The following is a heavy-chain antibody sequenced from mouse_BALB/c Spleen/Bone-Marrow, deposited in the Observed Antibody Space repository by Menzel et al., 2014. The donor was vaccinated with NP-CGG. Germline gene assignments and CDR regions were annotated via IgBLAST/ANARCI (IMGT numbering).Heavy chain of an antibody. CDR1: GFNIKDTY. D-gene: IGHD4-1*01. Sequence: VQLQQSGTDLVKPGASVKLSCTASGFNIKDTYMHWVKQRPEQGLDWIGRIDPASGNIQYDPKFQGRAAITADTSSNTAYLQLSSLTAEDTAGYYCASLTGAFDYWGQGTPLTVSS. CDR2: IDPASGNI. V-gene: IGHV14-3*02. J-gene: IGHJ2*01. CDR3: ASLTGAFDY.